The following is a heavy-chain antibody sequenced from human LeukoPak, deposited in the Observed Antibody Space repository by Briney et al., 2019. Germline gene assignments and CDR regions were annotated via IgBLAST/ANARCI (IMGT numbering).Heavy chain of an antibody. D-gene: IGHD6-19*01. V-gene: IGHV3-73*01. J-gene: IGHJ4*02. CDR2: IRSKANLYAT. Sequence: GGSLRLSCEASGLTLSGSAVHWVRQASGKGLEWVGRIRSKANLYATAYPASVKGRFTVSRDDSKNTAYLQMNSLKTEDTAVYYCARLVDGSGWLGFDYWGQGTLVTVSS. CDR3: ARLVDGSGWLGFDY. CDR1: GLTLSGSA.